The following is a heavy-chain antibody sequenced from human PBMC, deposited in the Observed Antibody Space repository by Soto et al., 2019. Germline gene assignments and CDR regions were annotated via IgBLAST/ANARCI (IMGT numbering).Heavy chain of an antibody. CDR1: GGSXSSCGDS. J-gene: IGHJ3*02. V-gene: IGHV4-30-2*01. D-gene: IGHD5-18*01. CDR3: ARVWGYSYGLASDI. CDR2: IYHSGST. Sequence: LSLTGAASGGSXSSCGDSWIWIRQQPGKGLEWIGYIYHSGSTYYNPSLKSRVTISVDRSKSQFSLKLSSVTAADTAVYYCARVWGYSYGLASDIWGQGTMVTVSS.